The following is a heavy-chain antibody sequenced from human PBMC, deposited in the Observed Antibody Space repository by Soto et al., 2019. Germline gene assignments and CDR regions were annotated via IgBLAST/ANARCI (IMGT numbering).Heavy chain of an antibody. V-gene: IGHV4-59*01. Sequence: XATLSLACTVCRGCIRYYYWNWIRQSPGKGLEWMGYVYYSGSTNYNSSLKRRLTISVDMSKNQFSLKLSSVTAADTAIYYCARGPYSSETPHHAPSYGMDVWGQGTTVTVSS. D-gene: IGHD6-25*01. CDR2: VYYSGST. CDR1: RGCIRYYY. CDR3: ARGPYSSETPHHAPSYGMDV. J-gene: IGHJ6*02.